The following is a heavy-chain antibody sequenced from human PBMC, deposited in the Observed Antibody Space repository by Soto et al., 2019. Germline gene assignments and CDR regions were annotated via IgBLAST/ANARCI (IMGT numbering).Heavy chain of an antibody. CDR2: INPSGGST. Sequence: ASVKVSCKASGYTFTSYYMHWVLQAPGQGLEWMGIINPSGGSTSYAQKFQGRVTMTRDTSTSTVYMELSSLRSEDTAVYYCAREGINDFWSGYMEDYFDYWGQGTLVTVSS. V-gene: IGHV1-46*01. J-gene: IGHJ4*02. CDR1: GYTFTSYY. CDR3: AREGINDFWSGYMEDYFDY. D-gene: IGHD3-3*01.